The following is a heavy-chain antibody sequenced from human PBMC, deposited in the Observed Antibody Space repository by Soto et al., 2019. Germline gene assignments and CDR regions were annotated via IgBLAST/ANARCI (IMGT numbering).Heavy chain of an antibody. CDR1: GYTFTSYA. J-gene: IGHJ4*02. V-gene: IGHV1-3*01. CDR2: INAGNGNT. CDR3: ARDVQQLVHYFDY. D-gene: IGHD6-13*01. Sequence: ASVKVSCKASGYTFTSYAMHWVRQAPGQRLEWMGWINAGNGNTKYSQKFQGRVTITRDTSASTAYMELSSLRSEDTAVYYCARDVQQLVHYFDYWGQGTLVTVSS.